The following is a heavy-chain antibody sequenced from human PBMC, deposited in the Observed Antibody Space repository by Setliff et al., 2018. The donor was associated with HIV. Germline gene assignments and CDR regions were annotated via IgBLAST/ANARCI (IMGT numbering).Heavy chain of an antibody. CDR2: SIPILGIG. V-gene: IGHV1-69*04. D-gene: IGHD6-19*01. Sequence: SVKVSCKASGGTFSSYAINWVRQAPGQGLEWMGRSIPILGIGNDEQAQKFKGRVTFTADKSTSTVYMELSSLRSEDTAVYYCARSPRYSSGWYDSYFDQWGQGTLVTVS. CDR1: GGTFSSYA. CDR3: ARSPRYSSGWYDSYFDQ. J-gene: IGHJ4*02.